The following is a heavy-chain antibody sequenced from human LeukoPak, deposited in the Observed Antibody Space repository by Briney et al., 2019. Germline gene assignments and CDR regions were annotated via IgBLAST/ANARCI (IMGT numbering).Heavy chain of an antibody. Sequence: VASVKVSCKASGYTFTDYYMRWVRQAPGQGFEWMGWINPNDGDTNYAQKFQGRVTMTRDTSISTAHMEVSRLRSDDTAVYYCARANFLYCSSTTCLFDYWGQGTLVTVSS. V-gene: IGHV1-2*02. CDR2: INPNDGDT. CDR3: ARANFLYCSSTTCLFDY. J-gene: IGHJ4*02. D-gene: IGHD2-2*01. CDR1: GYTFTDYY.